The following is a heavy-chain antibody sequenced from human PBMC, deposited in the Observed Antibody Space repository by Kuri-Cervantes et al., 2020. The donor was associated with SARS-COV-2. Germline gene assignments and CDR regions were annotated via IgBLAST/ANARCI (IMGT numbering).Heavy chain of an antibody. CDR2: TSAYNGNT. Sequence: GESLKISCKASGYTFTSYGISWVRQAPGQGLEWMGRTSAYNGNTNYAQKLQGRVTMTTDTSTSTAYMELRSLRSDDTAVYYCARESGSSGWYGFDYWGQGTLVTVSS. CDR3: ARESGSSGWYGFDY. V-gene: IGHV1-18*04. D-gene: IGHD6-19*01. J-gene: IGHJ4*02. CDR1: GYTFTSYG.